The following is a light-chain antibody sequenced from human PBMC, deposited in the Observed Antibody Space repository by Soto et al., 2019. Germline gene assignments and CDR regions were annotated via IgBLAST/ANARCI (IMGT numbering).Light chain of an antibody. CDR2: GAS. CDR1: QSVSSN. CDR3: QQYNSDWT. Sequence: EIVMTQSPATLSVSPGERATLSCRASQSVSSNLAWYQQKPGQAPRLLIYGASTRATGIPARFSGSGSGTEFTPTISSLQSEDFAVYYCQQYNSDWTFGQGTKVEIK. V-gene: IGKV3-15*01. J-gene: IGKJ1*01.